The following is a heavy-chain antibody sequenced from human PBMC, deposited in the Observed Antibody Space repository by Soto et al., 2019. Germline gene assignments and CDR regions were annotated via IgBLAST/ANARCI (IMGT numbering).Heavy chain of an antibody. Sequence: SEILSLTCAVYGGSFSGYYWSWIRQPPGKGLEWIGEINHSGSTNYNPSLKSRVTISVDTSKNQFSLKLSSVTAADTAVYYCARGELLWFGGKDYYYMDVWGKGTTVTVSS. CDR1: GGSFSGYY. V-gene: IGHV4-34*01. J-gene: IGHJ6*03. D-gene: IGHD3-10*01. CDR2: INHSGST. CDR3: ARGELLWFGGKDYYYMDV.